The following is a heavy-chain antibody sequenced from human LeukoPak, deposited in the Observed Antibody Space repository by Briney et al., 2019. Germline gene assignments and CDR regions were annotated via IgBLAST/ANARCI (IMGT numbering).Heavy chain of an antibody. V-gene: IGHV3-23*01. J-gene: IGHJ4*02. CDR3: ASNSDILTGFTRGKTIDY. D-gene: IGHD3-9*01. Sequence: PGGSLRLSCAASGFTFSSYAMSWVRQAPGKGLEWVSAISGSGGSTYYADSVKGRFTISRDNSKNTLYLQMNSLRAEDTAVYYCASNSDILTGFTRGKTIDYWGQGTLVTVSS. CDR2: ISGSGGST. CDR1: GFTFSSYA.